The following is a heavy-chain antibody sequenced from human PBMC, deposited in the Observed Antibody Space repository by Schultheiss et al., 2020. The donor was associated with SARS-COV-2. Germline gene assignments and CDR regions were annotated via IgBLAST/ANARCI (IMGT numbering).Heavy chain of an antibody. CDR1: GGSISSYY. D-gene: IGHD3-9*01. CDR3: ARVRSRYWYFDL. Sequence: SETLSLTCAVYGGSISSYYWSWIRQPPGKGLEWIGYIYYSGSTNYNPSLKSRVTISVDTSKNQFSLKLSSVTAADTAVYYCARVRSRYWYFDLWGRGTLVTVSS. CDR2: IYYSGST. J-gene: IGHJ2*01. V-gene: IGHV4-59*08.